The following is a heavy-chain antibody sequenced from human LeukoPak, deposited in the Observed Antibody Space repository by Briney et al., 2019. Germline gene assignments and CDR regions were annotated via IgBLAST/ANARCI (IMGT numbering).Heavy chain of an antibody. CDR2: INPNSGGT. CDR1: GYTFTGYY. CDR3: ARRHPYYYDSSGYYDY. V-gene: IGHV1-2*02. D-gene: IGHD3-22*01. Sequence: ASVTVSCKASGYTFTGYYMHWVRQAPGQGLEWMGWINPNSGGTNYAQKFQGRVTMTRDTSISTAYMELSRLRSDDTAVYYCARRHPYYYDSSGYYDYWGQGTLVTVPS. J-gene: IGHJ4*02.